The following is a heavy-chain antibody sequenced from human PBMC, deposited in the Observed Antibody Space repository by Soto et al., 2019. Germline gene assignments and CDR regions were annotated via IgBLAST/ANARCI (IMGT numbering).Heavy chain of an antibody. CDR1: GFTFSSYA. Sequence: EVQLLESGGGLVQRGGSLRLSCAASGFTFSSYAMSWVRQAPGKGLEWVSGISGSGAGTYYADSVKGRFTISRDNSKNMLYLEMSSLRAEDKAVYYCPPTEDNWGQGTLVTVSS. D-gene: IGHD1-1*01. V-gene: IGHV3-23*01. CDR2: ISGSGAGT. J-gene: IGHJ4*02. CDR3: PPTEDN.